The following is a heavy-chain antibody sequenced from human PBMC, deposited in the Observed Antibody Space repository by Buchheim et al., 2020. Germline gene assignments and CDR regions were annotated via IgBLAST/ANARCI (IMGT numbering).Heavy chain of an antibody. CDR1: GGSFSGYY. Sequence: QVQLQQWGAGLLKPSETLSLTCAVYGGSFSGYYWSWIRQPPGKGLEWIGEINHSGSTNYNPSLKSRVTISVDTSKNQFSLKLSSVTAADTAVYYCARGRRLRYCSGGSCYDYFDYWGQGTL. D-gene: IGHD2-15*01. V-gene: IGHV4-34*01. CDR2: INHSGST. J-gene: IGHJ4*02. CDR3: ARGRRLRYCSGGSCYDYFDY.